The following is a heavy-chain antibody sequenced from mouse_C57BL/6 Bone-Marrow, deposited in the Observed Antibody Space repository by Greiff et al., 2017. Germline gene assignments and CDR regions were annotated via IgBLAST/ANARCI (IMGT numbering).Heavy chain of an antibody. V-gene: IGHV10-1*01. Sequence: EVKLVESGGGLVQPKGSLNLSCAASGFSITTYALNWVRQAPGQGLEWVARISSKSNNSATYYADPVKDRFTISRDDSESMLFLQMNMLNTEDTAMYCCVRDPSGKILWAMDYWGQGTSVTVSS. D-gene: IGHD1-1*02. CDR3: VRDPSGKILWAMDY. J-gene: IGHJ4*01. CDR1: GFSITTYA. CDR2: ISSKSNNSAT.